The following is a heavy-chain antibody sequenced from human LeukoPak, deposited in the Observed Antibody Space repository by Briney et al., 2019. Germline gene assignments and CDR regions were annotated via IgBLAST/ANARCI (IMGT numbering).Heavy chain of an antibody. J-gene: IGHJ3*02. CDR1: GFTFSSYD. CDR3: ARGKKYSCSWAYAFDI. V-gene: IGHV3-13*01. CDR2: IGTAGDT. Sequence: GGSLRLSCAASGFTFSSYDMHWVRQATGKGLEWVSAIGTAGDTYYPGSVKGRFTISRENAKNSLYLQMNSLRAGDTAVYYCARGKKYSCSWAYAFDIWGQGTMVTVSS. D-gene: IGHD6-13*01.